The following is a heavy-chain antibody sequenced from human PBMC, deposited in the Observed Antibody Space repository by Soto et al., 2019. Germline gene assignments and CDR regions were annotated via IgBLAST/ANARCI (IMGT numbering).Heavy chain of an antibody. D-gene: IGHD5-12*01. J-gene: IGHJ6*02. V-gene: IGHV3-30-3*01. CDR2: ISHNGSNK. CDR1: GFFFSSYT. CDR3: ARDRGGSEDGYKLYHYLYAMDV. Sequence: GGSLRLSCAASGFFFSSYTMHWVRQAQGKGLEWVAAISHNGSNKYYADSVKGRFTISRDKSKNTLYLQMNSLRAEETAVYYCARDRGGSEDGYKLYHYLYAMDVWGQGATVTVSS.